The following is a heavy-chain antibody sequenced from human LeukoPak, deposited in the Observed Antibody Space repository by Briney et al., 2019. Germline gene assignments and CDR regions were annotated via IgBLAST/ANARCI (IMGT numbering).Heavy chain of an antibody. CDR3: AKRPGKSLLYSHFDY. CDR2: INPNSGGT. Sequence: ASVKVSCKASGYTFTGYYMHWVRQAPGQGLEWMGWINPNSGGTNYAQKFQGRVTMTRDTSISTAYMELSRLRSDDTAVYYCAKRPGKSLLYSHFDYWGQGTLVTVSS. CDR1: GYTFTGYY. J-gene: IGHJ4*02. D-gene: IGHD3-3*01. V-gene: IGHV1-2*02.